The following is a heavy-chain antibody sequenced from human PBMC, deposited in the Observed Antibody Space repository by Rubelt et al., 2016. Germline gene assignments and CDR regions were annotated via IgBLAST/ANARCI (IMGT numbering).Heavy chain of an antibody. CDR3: ARGLGFDY. Sequence: PPGKGLEWIGEINHSGSTNYNPSLKSRVTISVDTSKNQFSLKLSSVTAADTAVYYCARGLGFDYWGQGTLVTVSS. V-gene: IGHV4-34*01. J-gene: IGHJ4*02. CDR2: INHSGST.